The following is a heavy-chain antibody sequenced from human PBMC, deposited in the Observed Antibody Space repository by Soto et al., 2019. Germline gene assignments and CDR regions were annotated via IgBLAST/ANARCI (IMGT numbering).Heavy chain of an antibody. CDR2: ISYDGSNK. D-gene: IGHD2-2*01. Sequence: LRLSCAASGFTFSSYGMHWVRQAPGKGLEWVAVISYDGSNKYYADSVKGRFTIPRDNSKNTLYLQMNSLRAEDTAVYYCAKGRIVVVPAAPPTHWGQGTLVTVSS. CDR1: GFTFSSYG. J-gene: IGHJ4*02. V-gene: IGHV3-30*18. CDR3: AKGRIVVVPAAPPTH.